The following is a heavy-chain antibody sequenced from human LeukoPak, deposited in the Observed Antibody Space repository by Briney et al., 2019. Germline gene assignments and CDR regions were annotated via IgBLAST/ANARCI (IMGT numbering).Heavy chain of an antibody. J-gene: IGHJ3*01. V-gene: IGHV3-48*02. CDR3: ARGDTLSDLNSFYL. Sequence: PGGSLRLSCAASGFTCSTYTMNWVRQAPGKGLEWLSYITVSSSTYYADSVQGRFTISRDNAKNSLYLQMNSLRDEDTAVYYCARGDTLSDLNSFYLWGQGTMVTVSS. CDR2: ITVSSST. CDR1: GFTCSTYT.